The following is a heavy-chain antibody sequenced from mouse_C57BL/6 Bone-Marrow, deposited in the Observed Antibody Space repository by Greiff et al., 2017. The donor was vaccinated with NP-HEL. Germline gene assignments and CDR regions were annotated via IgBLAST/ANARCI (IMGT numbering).Heavy chain of an antibody. CDR3: ARTRLPYDYDYFDY. CDR2: IWTGGGT. D-gene: IGHD2-4*01. V-gene: IGHV2-9-1*01. CDR1: GFSLTSYA. J-gene: IGHJ2*01. Sequence: VQRVESGPGLVAPSQSLSITCTVSGFSLTSYAISWVRQPPGKGLEWLGVIWTGGGTNYNSALKSRLSISKDNSKSQVFLKMNSLQTDDTARYYCARTRLPYDYDYFDYWGQGTTLTVSS.